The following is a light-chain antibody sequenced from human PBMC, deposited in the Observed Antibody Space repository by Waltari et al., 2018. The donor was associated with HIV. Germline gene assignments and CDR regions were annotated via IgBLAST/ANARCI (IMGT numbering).Light chain of an antibody. CDR3: QQYYSTPQT. CDR2: WAS. CDR1: QSVLYRSNNKNY. Sequence: DIVMTQSPASLAVSLGARATINCKSSQSVLYRSNNKNYLAWYQQKPGQPPKLRIYWASTRESGVPDRFSGSGSWTDFTLTISSLQAEDVAVYYCQQYYSTPQTFGQGTKVEIK. J-gene: IGKJ1*01. V-gene: IGKV4-1*01.